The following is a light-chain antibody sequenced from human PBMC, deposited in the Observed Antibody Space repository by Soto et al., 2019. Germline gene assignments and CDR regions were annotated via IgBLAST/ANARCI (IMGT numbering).Light chain of an antibody. CDR3: QQYDGYPWT. V-gene: IGKV1-8*01. CDR1: QGISSY. CDR2: AAS. Sequence: AIRMTHSPSSLSASTGDRVTITCRASQGISSYLAWYQQKPGKAPKLLIYAASTLQSGVPSRFSGSGSGTGFSLTISSLQPDDFATYYCQQYDGYPWTFGQGTKVDI. J-gene: IGKJ1*01.